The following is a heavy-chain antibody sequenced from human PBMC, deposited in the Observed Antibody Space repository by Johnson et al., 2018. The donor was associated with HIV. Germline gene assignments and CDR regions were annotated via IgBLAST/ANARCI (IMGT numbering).Heavy chain of an antibody. Sequence: VQLVESGGGLVQPGGSLRLSCAASGFTFITYWMSWVRQAPGKGLEWVANIKQDGSEKYYVGAVTGQFTISRDNAKNSLYLQMNSLRAEDTAVYYCATGVVVTAMNDAFDIWGQGTMVTVSS. V-gene: IGHV3-7*01. CDR3: ATGVVVTAMNDAFDI. J-gene: IGHJ3*02. D-gene: IGHD2-21*02. CDR2: IKQDGSEK. CDR1: GFTFITYW.